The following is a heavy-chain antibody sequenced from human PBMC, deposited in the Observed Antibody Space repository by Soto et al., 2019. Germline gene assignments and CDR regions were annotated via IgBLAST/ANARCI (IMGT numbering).Heavy chain of an antibody. CDR3: ASVGFP. CDR2: IIHMFGTV. Sequence: QVQLVQYGAEVRKPGSSVTVSCKASGGTFSSYAISWVRQAPGQGLEWMGGIIHMFGTVKYAQKLQDRVTITADESTSTAYMELSSLRSEDTAMYYCASVGFPWGQGTLVTVSS. CDR1: GGTFSSYA. D-gene: IGHD1-26*01. V-gene: IGHV1-69*01. J-gene: IGHJ5*02.